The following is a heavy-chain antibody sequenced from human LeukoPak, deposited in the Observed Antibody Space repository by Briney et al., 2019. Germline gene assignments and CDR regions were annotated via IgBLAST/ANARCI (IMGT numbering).Heavy chain of an antibody. V-gene: IGHV4-4*07. J-gene: IGHJ1*01. CDR3: ARASDPWLQLN. Sequence: SETLSLTCPVSGGSISSYYWSWIRQAAGKGLEWIGRIYTSGSTNYYPSLKSRLTMSVDTSKNQFSLKLSSVTAADTAVYYCARASDPWLQLNWGQGTLVTVSS. D-gene: IGHD5-24*01. CDR2: IYTSGST. CDR1: GGSISSYY.